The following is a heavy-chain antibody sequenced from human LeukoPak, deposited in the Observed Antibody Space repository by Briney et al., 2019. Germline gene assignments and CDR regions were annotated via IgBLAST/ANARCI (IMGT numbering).Heavy chain of an antibody. J-gene: IGHJ4*02. CDR1: GGSISSYY. Sequence: SETLSLTCTVSGGSISSYYWGWIRQPPGKGLEWIGEINHSGSTNYNPSLKSRVTISVDTSKNQFSLKLSSVTAADTAVYYCASLYSGSYYRSRNFDYWGQGTLVTVSS. CDR3: ASLYSGSYYRSRNFDY. CDR2: INHSGST. D-gene: IGHD1-26*01. V-gene: IGHV4-34*01.